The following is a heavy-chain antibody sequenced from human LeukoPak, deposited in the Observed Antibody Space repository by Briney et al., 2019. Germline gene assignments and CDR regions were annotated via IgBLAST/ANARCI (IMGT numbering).Heavy chain of an antibody. Sequence: SETLSLTCTVSTTSISSYYWSWIPQPPGKGLEWIGYIYYSGSTNYSPSLKSRVTISVDTSKNQFSLKLSSVTAADTAVYYCARHSSGRSWFDPWGQGTLVTVSS. D-gene: IGHD6-19*01. CDR1: TTSISSYY. CDR2: IYYSGST. V-gene: IGHV4-59*08. CDR3: ARHSSGRSWFDP. J-gene: IGHJ5*02.